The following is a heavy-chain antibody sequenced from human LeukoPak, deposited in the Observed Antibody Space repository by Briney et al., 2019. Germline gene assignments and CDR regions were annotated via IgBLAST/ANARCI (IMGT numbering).Heavy chain of an antibody. CDR1: GYTFSSYD. J-gene: IGHJ6*03. V-gene: IGHV1-8*03. D-gene: IGHD1-26*01. CDR3: ARTRGRDSYHYYYYMDV. Sequence: GASVKVSCKASGYTFSSYDIHWVRQATGQGLEWMGWMNSNSGNTGYAQKFQGRVTITKDTSISTAYMELSSLRSEDTAVYYCARTRGRDSYHYYYYMDVWGKGTTVTVSS. CDR2: MNSNSGNT.